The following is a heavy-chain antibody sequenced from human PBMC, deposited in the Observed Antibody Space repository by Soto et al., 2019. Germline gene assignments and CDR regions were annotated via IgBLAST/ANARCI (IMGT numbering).Heavy chain of an antibody. CDR3: AEGDSSGWHHFDY. J-gene: IGHJ4*02. Sequence: PGGSLRLSCAASGFTFDDYSMHWVRQAPGKGLEWVSRISWDGGSTYYADSVKGRFILSRDNSKNSLYLEMNSLRTEDTALYYCAEGDSSGWHHFDYWGQGTLVTVSS. V-gene: IGHV3-43*01. CDR1: GFTFDDYS. D-gene: IGHD6-19*01. CDR2: ISWDGGST.